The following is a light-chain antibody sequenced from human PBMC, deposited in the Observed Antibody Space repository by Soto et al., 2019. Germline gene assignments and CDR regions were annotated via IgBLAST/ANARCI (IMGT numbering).Light chain of an antibody. V-gene: IGKV1-39*01. CDR3: QQRYTTPRIT. CDR1: QDIGTY. J-gene: IGKJ5*01. CDR2: AAP. Sequence: DIQMTQSPWARSASIGESGMSTCRASQDIGTYLNWYQHKPGKAPKHLIYAAPSLQTGVPSRFTGSGSGTEFTLTIDSLQPEDFATYYCQQRYTTPRITFGQGTQLEIK.